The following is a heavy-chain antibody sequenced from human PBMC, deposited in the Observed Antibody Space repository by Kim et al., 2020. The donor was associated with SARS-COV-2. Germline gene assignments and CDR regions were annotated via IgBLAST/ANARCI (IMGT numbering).Heavy chain of an antibody. J-gene: IGHJ4*02. CDR1: GFTFSSYA. D-gene: IGHD1-1*01. CDR2: ISGSGGST. CDR3: ANWNGGTPFDY. Sequence: GGSLRLSCVASGFTFSSYAMSWVRQAPGKGLEWVSAISGSGGSTYYADSVKGRFTISRDNSKNTLYLQMNSLRAEDTAVYYCANWNGGTPFDYWGQGTLVTVSS. V-gene: IGHV3-23*01.